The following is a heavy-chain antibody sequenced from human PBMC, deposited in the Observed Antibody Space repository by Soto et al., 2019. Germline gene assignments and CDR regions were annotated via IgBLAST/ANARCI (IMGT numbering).Heavy chain of an antibody. CDR2: IWYDGSNK. J-gene: IGHJ6*02. Sequence: GGSLRLSCAASVFTFSSYGMHWFRQAPGKGLEWVAVIWYDGSNKYYADSVKGRFTISRDNSKNTLYLQMNSLRAEDTAVYYCARDDLGNSGDYLHLITSPGAYGMDVWGQGTTVTVSS. CDR1: VFTFSSYG. V-gene: IGHV3-33*01. CDR3: ARDDLGNSGDYLHLITSPGAYGMDV. D-gene: IGHD4-17*01.